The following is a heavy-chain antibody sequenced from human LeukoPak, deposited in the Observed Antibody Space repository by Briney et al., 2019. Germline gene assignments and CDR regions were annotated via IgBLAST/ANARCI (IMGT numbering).Heavy chain of an antibody. Sequence: SETLSLTCTVSGDTIDSYYWSWIRQPPEKGLEWIGYICYRGTTSYNPFLKCRVTISVDTSKNQFSLKLNSVTAADTAVYCARLPRYGGYDHFDYWGQGILVIVSS. CDR2: ICYRGTT. D-gene: IGHD5-12*01. CDR3: ARLPRYGGYDHFDY. V-gene: IGHV4-59*12. CDR1: GDTIDSYY. J-gene: IGHJ4*02.